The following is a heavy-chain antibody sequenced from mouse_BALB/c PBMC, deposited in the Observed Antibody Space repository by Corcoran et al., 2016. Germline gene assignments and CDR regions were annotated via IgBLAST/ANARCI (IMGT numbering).Heavy chain of an antibody. D-gene: IGHD1-1*01. CDR2: INPNNGGT. Sequence: EVLLQQSGPELVKPGASVKIPCKASGYTFTDYHMDWVKQSHGKSLEWIGDINPNNGGTIYRQKFKGKATLTVDKSTSTAYMELCSLTAEYTAVYFWALRDYYCSSPDVYWGQGTTLTASS. CDR3: ALRDYYCSSPDVY. CDR1: GYTFTDYH. J-gene: IGHJ2*01. V-gene: IGHV1-18*01.